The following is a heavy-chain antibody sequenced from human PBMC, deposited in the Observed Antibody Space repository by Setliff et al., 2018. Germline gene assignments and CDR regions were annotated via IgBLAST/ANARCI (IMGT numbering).Heavy chain of an antibody. Sequence: SETLSLTCTVSGDSISRAKYYWSWIRQSAGKGLECLGRIYTVGSTKYNPSLNSRVTLLIDTAKNQISLRLSSVTAADTAVYFCARVTGFSYMDVWGKGTTVTVSS. CDR1: GDSISRAKYY. CDR3: ARVTGFSYMDV. D-gene: IGHD3-3*01. V-gene: IGHV4-61*02. CDR2: IYTVGST. J-gene: IGHJ6*03.